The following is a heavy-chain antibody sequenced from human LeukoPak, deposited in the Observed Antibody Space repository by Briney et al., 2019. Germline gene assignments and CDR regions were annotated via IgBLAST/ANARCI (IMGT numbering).Heavy chain of an antibody. D-gene: IGHD5-18*01. CDR3: AAGYGYRYYYGMDV. Sequence: ASVKVSCKASGYTFTSYAMHWVRQAPGQRLEWMGWINAGNGNTKYSQKFQGRVTITRDMSTSTAYMELSSLRSEDTAAYYCAAGYGYRYYYGMDVWGQGTTVTVSS. CDR2: INAGNGNT. CDR1: GYTFTSYA. J-gene: IGHJ6*02. V-gene: IGHV1-3*01.